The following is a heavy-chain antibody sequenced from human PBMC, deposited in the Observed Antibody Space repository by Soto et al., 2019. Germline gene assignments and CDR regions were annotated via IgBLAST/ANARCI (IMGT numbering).Heavy chain of an antibody. CDR3: ARGVDSWSGYLF. D-gene: IGHD3-3*01. V-gene: IGHV4-34*01. Sequence: SETLSLTCALYGGSFDGCYWSWIRQSPGKGLEWIGEIHHSGSTKYNPSLKSRVSLSVDTSTKQFSLKMTSMTAADRGVYYCARGVDSWSGYLFWGQGTPVTVSS. J-gene: IGHJ4*02. CDR2: IHHSGST. CDR1: GGSFDGCY.